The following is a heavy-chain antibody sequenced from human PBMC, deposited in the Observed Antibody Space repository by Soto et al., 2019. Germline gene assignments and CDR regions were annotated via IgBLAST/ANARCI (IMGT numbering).Heavy chain of an antibody. V-gene: IGHV1-69*01. Sequence: QVQLVQSGAEVKKPGSSVKVSCKAPGGTLSTYAISWVRQAPGQGFAWMGGIMATIDTATYAQKFQGRVTITADESTSTVYMELSSLRSEDTAVYFCARGGYSSSWRFDYWGQGTLVTVSS. D-gene: IGHD6-13*01. CDR3: ARGGYSSSWRFDY. CDR1: GGTLSTYA. CDR2: IMATIDTA. J-gene: IGHJ4*02.